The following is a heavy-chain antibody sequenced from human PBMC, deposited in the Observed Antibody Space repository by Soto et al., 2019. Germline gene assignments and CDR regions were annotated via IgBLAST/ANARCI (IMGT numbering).Heavy chain of an antibody. D-gene: IGHD3-10*01. V-gene: IGHV4-59*01. CDR1: GGSISSYY. CDR3: AGRRGPSFDF. CDR2: IYYSGST. J-gene: IGHJ4*02. Sequence: XXPGLVKPSETLSLTCTVPGGSISSYYWSWIRQPPGKGLXWIGYIYYSGSTDYDPSLKXRVTISVASTNTRLSLKLSCVTAADTAVDYCAGRRGPSFDFWGQGTLVTVSS.